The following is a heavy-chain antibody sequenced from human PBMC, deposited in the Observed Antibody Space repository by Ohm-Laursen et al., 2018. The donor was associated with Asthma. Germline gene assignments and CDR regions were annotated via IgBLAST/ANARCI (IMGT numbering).Heavy chain of an antibody. D-gene: IGHD2-2*02. CDR2: ISSSGGST. J-gene: IGHJ4*02. Sequence: GSLRLSCAVSGFTFSSYAMSWVRQAPGKGLEWVSGISSSGGSTYYADNVKGRFTISRDNSKNTLYLQMNSLRAEDTAVYYCAKHDPKCSSTSRYNYWGQGTLVTVSS. CDR3: AKHDPKCSSTSRYNY. V-gene: IGHV3-23*01. CDR1: GFTFSSYA.